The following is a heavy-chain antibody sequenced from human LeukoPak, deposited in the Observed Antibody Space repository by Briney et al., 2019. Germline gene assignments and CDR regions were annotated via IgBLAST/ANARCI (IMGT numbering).Heavy chain of an antibody. J-gene: IGHJ4*02. D-gene: IGHD2-2*01. CDR2: ISAYNGNT. Sequence: ASVKVSCKAPGHPFTSYGISWVRQAPGQGLEWMGWISAYNGNTNYAQKLQGRVTMTTDTSTSTAYMELRSLRSDDTAVYYCARGPMYCSSTSCDSVEGDYWGQGTLVTVSS. V-gene: IGHV1-18*01. CDR1: GHPFTSYG. CDR3: ARGPMYCSSTSCDSVEGDY.